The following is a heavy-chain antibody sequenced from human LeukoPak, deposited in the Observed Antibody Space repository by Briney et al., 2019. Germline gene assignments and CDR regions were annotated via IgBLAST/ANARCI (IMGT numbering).Heavy chain of an antibody. J-gene: IGHJ6*03. CDR3: ARDRGPEGYYYYYYMDV. Sequence: PGGSLRLSCAASGFTFSSYSMNWVRQAPGKGLEWGSYVSSSSSTIYYADSVKGRFTISRDNAQNILYLQMNSLRDEDTAVYYRARDRGPEGYYYYYYMDVWGKGTTVTVSS. CDR2: VSSSSSTI. D-gene: IGHD3-10*01. CDR1: GFTFSSYS. V-gene: IGHV3-48*02.